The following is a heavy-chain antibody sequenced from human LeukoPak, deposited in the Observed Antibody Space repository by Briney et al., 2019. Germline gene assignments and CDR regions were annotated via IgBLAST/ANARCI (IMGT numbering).Heavy chain of an antibody. Sequence: ATXXXLXWMGWMNPNSANTGYAQKFQGRVTMTRNTSISTAYMELSSLRSEDTAVYYCASTYGDYVGMHAFDIWGQGTMVTXXS. V-gene: IGHV1-8*01. CDR3: ASTYGDYVGMHAFDI. CDR2: MNPNSANT. J-gene: IGHJ3*02. D-gene: IGHD4-17*01.